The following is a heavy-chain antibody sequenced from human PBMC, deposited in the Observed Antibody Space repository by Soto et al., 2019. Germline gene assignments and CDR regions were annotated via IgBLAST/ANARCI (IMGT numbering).Heavy chain of an antibody. Sequence: SETLSLTCAVSGGSISSGGYSWSWIRQPPGKGLEWIGYIYHSGSTYYNPSLKSRVTISVDTSKNQFSLKLNSVTAADTAVFYCARHTYYYDSSGYLYYFDYWGQGTLVTVSS. V-gene: IGHV4-30-2*01. D-gene: IGHD3-22*01. CDR3: ARHTYYYDSSGYLYYFDY. CDR1: GGSISSGGYS. J-gene: IGHJ4*02. CDR2: IYHSGST.